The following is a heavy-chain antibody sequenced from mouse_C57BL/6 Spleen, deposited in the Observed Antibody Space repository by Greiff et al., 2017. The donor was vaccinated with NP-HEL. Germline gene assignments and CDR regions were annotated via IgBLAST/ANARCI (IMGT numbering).Heavy chain of an antibody. D-gene: IGHD2-4*01. V-gene: IGHV1-26*01. CDR3: AREGAYDYDGFAY. CDR2: IHPNHGGT. J-gene: IGHJ3*01. Sequence: EVQLQQSGPELVKPGASVKISCKASGYTITDYYMNWVTQSHGKSLEWIGHIHPNHGGTRYNQKFKGKATLTVDKSYNTAYMELRSLTSEYSAVYYCAREGAYDYDGFAYWGQGPLVTVSA. CDR1: GYTITDYY.